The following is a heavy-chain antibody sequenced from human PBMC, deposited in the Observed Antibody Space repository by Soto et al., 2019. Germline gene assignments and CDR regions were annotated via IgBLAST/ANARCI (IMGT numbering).Heavy chain of an antibody. CDR2: IRNSGGTT. V-gene: IGHV3-23*01. D-gene: IGHD5-18*01. Sequence: QPRGYLRLSCTASRFSFSIYHMSWVRQAPGKGLEWVSTIRNSGGTTYYADSVKGRFTISRDSSANTLYLQMNSLRAEDTVVYYCAKDPDINMVTCPDYWGQGTLVTVSS. CDR1: RFSFSIYH. J-gene: IGHJ4*02. CDR3: AKDPDINMVTCPDY.